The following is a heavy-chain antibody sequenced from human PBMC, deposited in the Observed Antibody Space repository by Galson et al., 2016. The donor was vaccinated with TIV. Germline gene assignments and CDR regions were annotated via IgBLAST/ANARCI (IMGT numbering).Heavy chain of an antibody. CDR1: GFTFTRHW. J-gene: IGHJ3*02. V-gene: IGHV5-51*03. Sequence: QSGAEVKKPGESLKISCKGSGFTFTRHWIGWVRQMPGKGLEWMGIIYPGDSETRYSPTFQGQVTISADKSISTAYLQWTSLKASDTAMYYCVRSRIESSGVRLDCFDIWGHGAMVTMSS. CDR2: IYPGDSET. CDR3: VRSRIESSGVRLDCFDI. D-gene: IGHD6-19*01.